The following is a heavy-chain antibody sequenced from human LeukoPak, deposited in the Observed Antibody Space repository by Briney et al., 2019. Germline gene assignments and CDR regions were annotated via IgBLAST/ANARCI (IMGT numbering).Heavy chain of an antibody. D-gene: IGHD3-22*01. J-gene: IGHJ3*02. CDR1: GGTFSSYA. CDR3: ARDTYYYDSSGPPPAFDI. Sequence: WASVKVSCKASGGTFSSYAISWVRQAPGQGLEWMGGIIPIFGTANYAQKFQGRVTITADKSTSTAYMELSSLRSEDTAVYYCARDTYYYDSSGPPPAFDIWGQGTMVTVSS. V-gene: IGHV1-69*06. CDR2: IIPIFGTA.